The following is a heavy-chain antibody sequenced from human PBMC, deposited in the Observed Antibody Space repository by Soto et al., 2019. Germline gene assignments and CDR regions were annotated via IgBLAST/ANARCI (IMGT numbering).Heavy chain of an antibody. CDR2: IFYSGST. Sequence: PSETLSLTCTVSGGSLSSSRYFWGWIRQPPGKGLEWIGTIFYSGSTYYNPSLNNRVTISVDTSKNQFSLKLSSVTAADTAVYYCAGREYSFFDYWGQGSLVTVSS. J-gene: IGHJ4*02. D-gene: IGHD2-15*01. CDR3: AGREYSFFDY. V-gene: IGHV4-39*01. CDR1: GGSLSSSRYF.